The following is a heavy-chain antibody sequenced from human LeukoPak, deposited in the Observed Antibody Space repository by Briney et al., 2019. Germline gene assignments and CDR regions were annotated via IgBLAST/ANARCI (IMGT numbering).Heavy chain of an antibody. D-gene: IGHD3-22*01. CDR2: IYHSGST. J-gene: IGHJ5*02. CDR3: ARGRAYYESSGYYRWFGP. V-gene: IGHV4-30-2*01. Sequence: SQTLSLTCAVSGGSISSGGYSWSWIRQPPGKGLEWIGYIYHSGSTYYNPSLKSRVTISVDRSKNQFSLKLSSVTAADTAVYYCARGRAYYESSGYYRWFGPWGQGTLVTGSS. CDR1: GGSISSGGYS.